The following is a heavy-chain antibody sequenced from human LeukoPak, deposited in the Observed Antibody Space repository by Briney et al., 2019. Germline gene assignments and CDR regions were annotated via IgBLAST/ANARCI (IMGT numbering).Heavy chain of an antibody. CDR2: IYSGGST. V-gene: IGHV3-53*01. Sequence: GGSLRLSCAASGFTVSSNYMSWVRQAPGKGLEWVSVIYSGGSTYYADSVKGRFTISRDNSKNTLYLHMNSLRAEDTAVYYCARAQNYYDSSGYYDPWFDPWGQGTLVTVSS. J-gene: IGHJ5*02. CDR3: ARAQNYYDSSGYYDPWFDP. CDR1: GFTVSSNY. D-gene: IGHD3-22*01.